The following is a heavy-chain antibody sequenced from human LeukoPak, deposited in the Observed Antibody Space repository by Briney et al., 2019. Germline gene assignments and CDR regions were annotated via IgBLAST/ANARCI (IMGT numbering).Heavy chain of an antibody. Sequence: GGSLILSCAASGFNFSNYAMTWVRQAPGKGLEWVSVVTGSSRYTYYADSVKGRFTISRDNSKNILYLEMNSLRVEDTAIYYCAKDHQIGSGYFVYWGQGTLVTVSS. J-gene: IGHJ4*02. V-gene: IGHV3-23*01. CDR2: VTGSSRYT. D-gene: IGHD3-22*01. CDR1: GFNFSNYA. CDR3: AKDHQIGSGYFVY.